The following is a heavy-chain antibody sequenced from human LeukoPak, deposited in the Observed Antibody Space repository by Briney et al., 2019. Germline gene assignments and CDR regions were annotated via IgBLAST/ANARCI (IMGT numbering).Heavy chain of an antibody. J-gene: IGHJ4*02. CDR1: GGSISSGSYY. V-gene: IGHV4-61*02. CDR2: IYTSGST. Sequence: SETLSLTCTVSGGSISSGSYYWSWIRQPAGKGLEWIGRIYTSGSTNYNPSLESRVTISVDTSKNQFSLKLSSVTAADTAVYYCARVEVGYSYGHDYWGQGTLVTVSS. CDR3: ARVEVGYSYGHDY. D-gene: IGHD5-18*01.